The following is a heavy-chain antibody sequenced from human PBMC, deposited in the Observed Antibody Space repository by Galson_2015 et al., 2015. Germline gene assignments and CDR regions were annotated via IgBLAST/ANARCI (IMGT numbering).Heavy chain of an antibody. CDR2: ISSTTTYI. CDR1: EFTFSRYY. D-gene: IGHD3-3*01. Sequence: LRLSCSASEFTFSRYYMRWVRQAPGKGLEWVSSISSTTTYIYYADSVKGRFTISRDNAKNSLYLQMNSLGAEDTAVYYCARQILDYDFWSGYYPTNFDYWGQGTLVTVSS. V-gene: IGHV3-21*01. CDR3: ARQILDYDFWSGYYPTNFDY. J-gene: IGHJ4*02.